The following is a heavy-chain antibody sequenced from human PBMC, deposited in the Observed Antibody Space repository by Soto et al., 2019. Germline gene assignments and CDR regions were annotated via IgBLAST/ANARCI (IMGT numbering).Heavy chain of an antibody. CDR2: IGYSGAT. V-gene: IGHV4-31*03. CDR3: ARGGASSKWFAP. CDR1: GGSITSGGSF. J-gene: IGHJ5*02. D-gene: IGHD2-15*01. Sequence: SLTCTVSGGSITSGGSFWSWIRQHPGKGPEWIAFIGYSGATSYNPSLASRVTISADTYKSQFSLNLRSATAADTAVYYCARGGASSKWFAPWGQGTLVTVSS.